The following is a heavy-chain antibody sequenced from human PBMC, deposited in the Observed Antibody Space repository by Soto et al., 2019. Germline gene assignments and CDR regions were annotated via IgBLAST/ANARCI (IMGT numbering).Heavy chain of an antibody. V-gene: IGHV2-70*01. CDR3: ARTTRYYDNSGWIYS. D-gene: IGHD3-22*01. J-gene: IGHJ4*02. CDR2: IDWDDDK. Sequence: SGPTLVNPTQTLTLTCSFSGFSLSTSGMCVSWIRQPPGKALEWLALIDWDDDKYYRTSLKTRLSISKDTSKNQVVLTMTNMDPVDTATYYCARTTRYYDNSGWIYSWGQGTLVTVSS. CDR1: GFSLSTSGMC.